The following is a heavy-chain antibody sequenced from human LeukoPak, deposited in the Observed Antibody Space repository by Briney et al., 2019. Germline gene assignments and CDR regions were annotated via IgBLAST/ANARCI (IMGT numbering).Heavy chain of an antibody. Sequence: GGSLRLSCAASGFTFSSYSMNWVRQAPGKGLEWVSYISTSSSTIYYADSVRGRFTISRDNAKKSLYLQMNSLRDEDTAVYYCATDYDILTGAKEYFQHWGQGTLVAVSS. J-gene: IGHJ1*01. CDR1: GFTFSSYS. CDR3: ATDYDILTGAKEYFQH. CDR2: ISTSSSTI. D-gene: IGHD3-9*01. V-gene: IGHV3-48*02.